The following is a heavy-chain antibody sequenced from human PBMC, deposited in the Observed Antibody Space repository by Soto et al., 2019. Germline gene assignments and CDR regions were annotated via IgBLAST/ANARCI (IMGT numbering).Heavy chain of an antibody. J-gene: IGHJ3*02. V-gene: IGHV4-61*01. D-gene: IGHD6-19*01. CDR3: ARDRGIAVAGTGAADAFDI. Sequence: SETLSLTCSVSGGSISSDYYYWIWLRQPPGKGREWIGYIYYSGSTNYNPSLKSRVTISVDTSKNQFSLKLSSVTAADTAVYYCARDRGIAVAGTGAADAFDIWGQGTMVT. CDR1: GGSISSDYYY. CDR2: IYYSGST.